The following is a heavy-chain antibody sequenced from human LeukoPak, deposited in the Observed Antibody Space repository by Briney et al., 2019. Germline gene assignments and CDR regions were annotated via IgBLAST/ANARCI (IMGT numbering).Heavy chain of an antibody. J-gene: IGHJ4*02. CDR1: GFTFSEYW. Sequence: GGSLRLSCAASGFTFSEYWMHWVRQAPGKGLVWVSRINSDGSGTSYADSVKGRFTISRDNAKNTLYLQLTSLRAEDTAVYYCARFYDSSGYLDYWGQGTLVTVSS. V-gene: IGHV3-74*01. CDR3: ARFYDSSGYLDY. D-gene: IGHD3-22*01. CDR2: INSDGSGT.